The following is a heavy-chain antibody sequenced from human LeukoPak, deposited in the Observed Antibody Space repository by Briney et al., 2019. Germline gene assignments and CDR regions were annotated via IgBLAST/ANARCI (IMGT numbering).Heavy chain of an antibody. CDR2: ISYDGSNK. CDR3: ARGLSTYYYGSDDAFDI. V-gene: IGHV3-30*03. J-gene: IGHJ3*02. CDR1: GFTFSSYG. D-gene: IGHD3-10*01. Sequence: PGGSLRLSCAASGFTFSSYGMHWVRQAPGKGLEWVAVISYDGSNKYYADSAKGRFTISRDNSKNTLYLQMNSLRAEDTAVYYCARGLSTYYYGSDDAFDIWGQGTMVTVSS.